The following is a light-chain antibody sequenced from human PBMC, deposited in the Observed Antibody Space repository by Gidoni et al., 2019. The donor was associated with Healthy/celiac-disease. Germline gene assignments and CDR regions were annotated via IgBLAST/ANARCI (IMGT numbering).Light chain of an antibody. CDR1: QSLLHSNGYNY. V-gene: IGKV2-28*01. CDR2: LGS. J-gene: IGKJ3*01. CDR3: MQALQFT. Sequence: DIVMTQSPLSLPVTPGEPASISCRSSQSLLHSNGYNYLDWYLQKPGQSPQLLIYLGSNRASGVTDRFSGSGSGTDFTLKISRVEDEDVGVYYCMQALQFTFXPXTKVDIK.